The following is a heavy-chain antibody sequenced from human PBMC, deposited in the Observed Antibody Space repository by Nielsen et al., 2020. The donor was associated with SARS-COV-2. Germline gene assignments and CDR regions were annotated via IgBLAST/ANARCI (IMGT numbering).Heavy chain of an antibody. CDR1: GGSISSSSYY. J-gene: IGHJ3*02. Sequence: SETLSLTCTVSGGSISSSSYYWGWIRQPPGKGLEWIGSIYYSGSTYYNPSLKSRVTISVDTSKNQFSLKLSSVTAADTAVYYCARLPRLLRANDAFDIWGQGTMVTVSS. CDR3: ARLPRLLRANDAFDI. D-gene: IGHD2-15*01. V-gene: IGHV4-39*01. CDR2: IYYSGST.